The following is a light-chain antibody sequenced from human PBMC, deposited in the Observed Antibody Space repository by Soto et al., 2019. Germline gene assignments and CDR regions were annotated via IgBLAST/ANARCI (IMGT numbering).Light chain of an antibody. CDR1: QSVGSN. CDR3: QQYNNWPPDRT. Sequence: EIVMTQSPATLSVSPGERATLSCRASQSVGSNLAWYQQKPGQAPRLLIYGASTRAPGIPARFSGSGSGTEFPLTISSLQSEDFAIYFCQQYNNWPPDRTFGQGTKVEIK. CDR2: GAS. V-gene: IGKV3-15*01. J-gene: IGKJ1*01.